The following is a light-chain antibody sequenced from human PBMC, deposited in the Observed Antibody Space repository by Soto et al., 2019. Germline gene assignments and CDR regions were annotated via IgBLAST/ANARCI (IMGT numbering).Light chain of an antibody. Sequence: EIVLTQSPGTLSLSPGERATLSCRASQSVSSSYLAWYQQKPGQAPRLLIYGASSRATGIPDRFSGSGSGTDFTLTISRLEPEDFAVYYCQQCGISPPYTCGQGTKLEIK. V-gene: IGKV3-20*01. CDR2: GAS. CDR3: QQCGISPPYT. CDR1: QSVSSSY. J-gene: IGKJ2*01.